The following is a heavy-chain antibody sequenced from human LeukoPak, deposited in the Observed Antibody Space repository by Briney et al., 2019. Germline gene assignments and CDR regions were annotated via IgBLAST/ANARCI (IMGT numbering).Heavy chain of an antibody. CDR2: FDPEDGET. J-gene: IGHJ4*02. Sequence: ASVKVSCKVSGYTLTELSMHWVRQAPGKGLEWMGGFDPEDGETIYAQKFQGRVTMTEDTSTDTAYMELSSLRSEDPAVHYCATMHYDYVWGSYPRDYWGQGTLVTVSS. CDR3: ATMHYDYVWGSYPRDY. V-gene: IGHV1-24*01. D-gene: IGHD3-16*02. CDR1: GYTLTELS.